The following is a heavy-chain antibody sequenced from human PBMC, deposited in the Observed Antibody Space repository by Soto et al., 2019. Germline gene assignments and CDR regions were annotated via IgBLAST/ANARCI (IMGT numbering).Heavy chain of an antibody. CDR1: GGSISSGFYS. D-gene: IGHD2-21*02. CDR3: ARGSDGVWNWFDP. Sequence: NPSETLSLTCAVSGGSISSGFYSWSWIRQPPGQGLEWIGYIYNSGNTYYNPSLMSRVTISVDRSQNHFPLKLTSVTAADTAVYYCARGSDGVWNWFDPWGQGTQVTVSS. CDR2: IYNSGNT. V-gene: IGHV4-30-2*01. J-gene: IGHJ5*02.